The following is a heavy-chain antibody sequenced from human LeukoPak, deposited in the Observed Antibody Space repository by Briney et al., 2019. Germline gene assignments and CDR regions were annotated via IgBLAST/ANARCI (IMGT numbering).Heavy chain of an antibody. V-gene: IGHV3-23*01. CDR1: GFTFGSYA. CDR2: ISGSGGST. D-gene: IGHD5-18*01. J-gene: IGHJ4*02. Sequence: GGSLRLSCVGSGFTFGSYAMTWVRQAPGKGPEWVAVISGSGGSTYYAGSVQGRFTISRDNFKNTVYPQMNSLRAEDTAIYYCAKGADGDSYGCRGDYWGQGTLVTVSS. CDR3: AKGADGDSYGCRGDY.